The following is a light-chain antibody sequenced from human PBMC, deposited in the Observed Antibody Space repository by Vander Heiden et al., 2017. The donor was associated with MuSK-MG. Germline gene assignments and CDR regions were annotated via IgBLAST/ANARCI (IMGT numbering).Light chain of an antibody. J-gene: IGKJ4*01. V-gene: IGKV1-39*01. CDR2: AAS. CDR1: QSINNY. CDR3: QQSDRPPLT. Sequence: IQMTQTPSSLSASVGDRVTISFRASQSINNYLHWYQHKAGQVTRLLIYAASRLQSGVPSRFSGGRSGTDFTLTISGLQPEDFAIYYCQQSDRPPLTFGGGTKVEI.